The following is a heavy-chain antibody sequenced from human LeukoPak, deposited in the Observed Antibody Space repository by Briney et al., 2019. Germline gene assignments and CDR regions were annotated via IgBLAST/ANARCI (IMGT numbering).Heavy chain of an antibody. CDR3: ARFSSNWYSSFDY. Sequence: ASVKVSCKASGYTFASYYMHWVRQAPGQGLEWMGIINPSGASTGYAQKFQGRVTMTWDTSTTTVYMELSSLRSEDTAVYYCARFSSNWYSSFDYRGQGTLVTVSS. V-gene: IGHV1-46*01. D-gene: IGHD6-13*01. J-gene: IGHJ4*02. CDR1: GYTFASYY. CDR2: INPSGAST.